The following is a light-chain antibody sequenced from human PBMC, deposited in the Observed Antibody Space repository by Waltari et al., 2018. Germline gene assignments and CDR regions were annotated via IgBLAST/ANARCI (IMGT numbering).Light chain of an antibody. Sequence: EIVLTQSPATLSLSPGDTATLSCRASQSVGSYLAWYQQKPGQPPRLLIYDASNRATGVPARFRGSGSGTDFTLTISSLEAEDFAVYYCQQRSNWTPHTFGQGARLEI. J-gene: IGKJ2*01. V-gene: IGKV3-11*01. CDR2: DAS. CDR3: QQRSNWTPHT. CDR1: QSVGSY.